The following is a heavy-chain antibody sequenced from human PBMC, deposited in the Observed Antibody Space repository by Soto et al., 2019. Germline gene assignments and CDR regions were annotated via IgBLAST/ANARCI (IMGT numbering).Heavy chain of an antibody. Sequence: KTSETPSLTCAVYGGSFSGYYWSWIRQPPGKGLEWIGEINHSGSTNYNPSLKSRVTISVDTSKNQFSLKLSSVTAADTAVYYCVSGWEFFDYWGQGTLVTVSS. J-gene: IGHJ4*02. CDR3: VSGWEFFDY. V-gene: IGHV4-34*01. CDR2: INHSGST. CDR1: GGSFSGYY. D-gene: IGHD3-10*01.